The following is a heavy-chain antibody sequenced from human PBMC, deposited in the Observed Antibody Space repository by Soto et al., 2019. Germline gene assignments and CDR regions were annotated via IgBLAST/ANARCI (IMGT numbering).Heavy chain of an antibody. Sequence: GASVKVSCQASGGTFSSYAISWVRQAPGQGLEWMGGIIPIFGTANYAQKFQGRVTITADESTSTAYMELSSLRSEDTAVYYCASLSAIAVAGVEDWCQGTLVTGSS. CDR2: IIPIFGTA. D-gene: IGHD6-19*01. V-gene: IGHV1-69*13. CDR1: GGTFSSYA. CDR3: ASLSAIAVAGVED. J-gene: IGHJ4*02.